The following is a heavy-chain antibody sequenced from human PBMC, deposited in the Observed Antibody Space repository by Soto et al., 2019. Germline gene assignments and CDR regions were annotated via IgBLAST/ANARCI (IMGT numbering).Heavy chain of an antibody. CDR3: ARVGPWSGGSWYSRLFDY. D-gene: IGHD2-15*01. CDR2: INHSGST. J-gene: IGHJ4*02. Sequence: SETLSLTCAVYGGSFSGYYWSWIRQPPGKGLEWIGEINHSGSTNYNPSLRSRVTISVETSKNQFSLKLSSVTAADTAVYYCARVGPWSGGSWYSRLFDYGGQGTLVTVSS. CDR1: GGSFSGYY. V-gene: IGHV4-34*01.